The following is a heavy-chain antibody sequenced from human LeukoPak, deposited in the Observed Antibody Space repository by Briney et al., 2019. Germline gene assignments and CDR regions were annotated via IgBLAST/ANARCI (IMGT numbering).Heavy chain of an antibody. CDR1: GYTFTSYG. CDR3: ARDLDGPIPPGY. J-gene: IGHJ4*02. V-gene: IGHV1-18*01. Sequence: ASVTVSCKASGYTFTSYGISWVRQAPGQGLEWMGWISAYNGNTNYAQKLQGRVTMTTDTSTSTAYMELRSLRSDDTAVYYCARDLDGPIPPGYWGQGTLVTVSS. CDR2: ISAYNGNT. D-gene: IGHD3-9*01.